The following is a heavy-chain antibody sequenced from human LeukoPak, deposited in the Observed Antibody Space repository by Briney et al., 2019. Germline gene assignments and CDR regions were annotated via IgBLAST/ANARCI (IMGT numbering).Heavy chain of an antibody. CDR3: ARAITLCSSTSCYTGGALD. CDR2: IKHDGSEK. D-gene: IGHD2-2*02. Sequence: GGSLRLSCAASGFTFSDYWMSWVRQAPGKGLEWVANIKHDGSEKYYVDSVKGRFTISRDNAKNSLYVQMNSLRAEDTAVYYCARAITLCSSTSCYTGGALDWGQGTLVTVSS. J-gene: IGHJ4*02. CDR1: GFTFSDYW. V-gene: IGHV3-7*01.